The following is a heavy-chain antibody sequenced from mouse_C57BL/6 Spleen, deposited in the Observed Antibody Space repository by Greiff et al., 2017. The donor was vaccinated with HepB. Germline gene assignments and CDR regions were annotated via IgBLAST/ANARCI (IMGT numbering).Heavy chain of an antibody. CDR1: GFTFSDYY. CDR3: ARLGSRNYFDY. V-gene: IGHV5-12*01. J-gene: IGHJ2*01. D-gene: IGHD1-1*01. CDR2: ISNGGGST. Sequence: EVMLVESGGGLVQPGGSLKLSCAASGFTFSDYYMYWVRQTPEKRLEWVAYISNGGGSTYYPDTVKGRFTISIDNAKNTLYLQMSRLKSEDTAMYYCARLGSRNYFDYWGQGTTLTVSS.